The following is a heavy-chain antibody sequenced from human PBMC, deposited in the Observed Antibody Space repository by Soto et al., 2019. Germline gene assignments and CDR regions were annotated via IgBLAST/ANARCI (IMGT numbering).Heavy chain of an antibody. CDR1: GFTFSSYG. CDR2: ISGSGGST. V-gene: IGHV3-23*01. J-gene: IGHJ4*02. Sequence: GGSLRLSCAASGFTFSSYGMHWVRQAPGKGLEWVSAISGSGGSTYYADSVKGRFTISRDNSKNTLYLQMNSLRAEDTAVYYCAKDHRPTYYYDSSGYYYDYWGQGTLVTVSS. CDR3: AKDHRPTYYYDSSGYYYDY. D-gene: IGHD3-22*01.